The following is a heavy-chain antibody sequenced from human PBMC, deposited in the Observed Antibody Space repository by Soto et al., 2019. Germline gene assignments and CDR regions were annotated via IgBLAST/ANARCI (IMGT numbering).Heavy chain of an antibody. CDR3: ARRGSGWRGY. J-gene: IGHJ4*02. D-gene: IGHD6-19*01. CDR1: GGSISSSSSY. V-gene: IGHV4-39*01. CDR2: IYYSGST. Sequence: QLQLQESGPGLVKPSETLSLTCTVSGGSISSSSSYWGWIRQPPGKGLEWIGSIYYSGSTYYNPSLQSRVTISVDTSKNQFSLKLRSVTAADTAVYYCARRGSGWRGYWGQGTLVTVSS.